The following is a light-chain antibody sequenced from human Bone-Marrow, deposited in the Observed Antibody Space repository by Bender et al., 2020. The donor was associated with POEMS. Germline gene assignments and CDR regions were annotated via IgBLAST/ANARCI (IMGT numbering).Light chain of an antibody. V-gene: IGLV1-44*01. CDR2: SSH. CDR1: SSNIGAHA. CDR3: CSYGGSFDHAV. J-gene: IGLJ2*01. Sequence: QSVLTQPPSASGTPGQRVTISCSGGSSNIGAHAVNWYQHLPGTAPKLLIYSSHRRPSEVPDRFSGSRSGTSASLAISGLQSEDEADYYCCSYGGSFDHAVFGGGTKLTVL.